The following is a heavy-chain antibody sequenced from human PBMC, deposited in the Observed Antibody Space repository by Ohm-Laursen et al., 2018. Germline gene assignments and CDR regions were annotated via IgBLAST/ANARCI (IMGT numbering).Heavy chain of an antibody. CDR2: IYYSGST. J-gene: IGHJ4*02. CDR1: GGSISSSSYY. CDR3: ARRVYTSDFDY. Sequence: SETLSLTCTVSGGSISSSSYYWGWIRQPPGKGLEWIGNIYYSGSTYYNPSLKSRVTISVDTPKNHFSLKLSSVTAADTAVYYCARRVYTSDFDYWGQGTLVTVSS. V-gene: IGHV4-39*01. D-gene: IGHD5/OR15-5a*01.